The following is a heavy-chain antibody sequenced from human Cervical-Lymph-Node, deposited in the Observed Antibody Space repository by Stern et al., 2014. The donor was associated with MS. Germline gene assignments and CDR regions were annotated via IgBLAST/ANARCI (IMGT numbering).Heavy chain of an antibody. CDR2: TSYSGYT. J-gene: IGHJ5*02. V-gene: IGHV4-59*01. D-gene: IGHD2-15*01. CDR1: GGSMSGYY. CDR3: ARANEDIAVVDSLGKWFDP. Sequence: QVQLQESGPGLVKPSETLSLTCTVSGGSMSGYYWSWIRQPPGKGLEWVAYTSYSGYTYQQSSLKSRVSISIDPSKNQFSLKLTSVTPADTAVYYCARANEDIAVVDSLGKWFDPWGQGTLVTVST.